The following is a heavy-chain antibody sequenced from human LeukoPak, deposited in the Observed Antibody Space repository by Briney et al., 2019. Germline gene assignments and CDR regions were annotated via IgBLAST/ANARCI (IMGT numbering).Heavy chain of an antibody. J-gene: IGHJ4*02. CDR2: ISGSGGST. D-gene: IGHD7-27*01. Sequence: GGSLRLSCAASGFTFSTYAMTWVRQAPGKGLEWVSAISGSGGSTYYADSVKGRFTISRDNSKNTLYLQMNSLRAEDTAVYYCAKDDVPSNWGTLGLFDYWGQGTLVTVSS. CDR1: GFTFSTYA. V-gene: IGHV3-23*01. CDR3: AKDDVPSNWGTLGLFDY.